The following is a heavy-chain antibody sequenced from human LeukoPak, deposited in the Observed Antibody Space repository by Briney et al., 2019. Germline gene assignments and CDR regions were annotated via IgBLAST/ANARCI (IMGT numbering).Heavy chain of an antibody. D-gene: IGHD3-22*01. J-gene: IGHJ4*02. Sequence: SSETLSLTCTVSGGSISSYYWSWIRQPPGKGLEWIGEINHSGSTNYNPSLKSRVTISVDTSKNQFSLKLSSVTAADTAVYYCANTAPNYDSSGYYFDYWGQGTLVTVSS. CDR2: INHSGST. V-gene: IGHV4-34*01. CDR1: GGSISSYY. CDR3: ANTAPNYDSSGYYFDY.